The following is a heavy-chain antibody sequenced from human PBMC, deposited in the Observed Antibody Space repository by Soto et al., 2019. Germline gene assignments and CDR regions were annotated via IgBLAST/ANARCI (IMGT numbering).Heavy chain of an antibody. CDR2: ISAYNGNT. D-gene: IGHD6-19*01. CDR3: ARHLYSSGWGHYDY. Sequence: ASVKVSCKASGYTFTSYGISWVRQAPGQGLEWMGWISAYNGNTNYAQKLQGRVTMTTDTSTSTAYMGLRSLRSDDTAVYYCARHLYSSGWGHYDYWGQGTLVTVSS. V-gene: IGHV1-18*04. CDR1: GYTFTSYG. J-gene: IGHJ4*02.